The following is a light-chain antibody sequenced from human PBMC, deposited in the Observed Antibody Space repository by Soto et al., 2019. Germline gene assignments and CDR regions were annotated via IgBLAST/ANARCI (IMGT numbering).Light chain of an antibody. CDR3: QQSYSTPIT. V-gene: IGKV1-39*01. J-gene: IGKJ5*01. CDR2: AAS. Sequence: GDRVTITCRASQSISSYFNWYQQKTGKDAKLLIYAASSLQSGVPSRFSGSGSGTDFTLTISSLQPEDFATYYCQQSYSTPITFGQGTRLEIK. CDR1: QSISSY.